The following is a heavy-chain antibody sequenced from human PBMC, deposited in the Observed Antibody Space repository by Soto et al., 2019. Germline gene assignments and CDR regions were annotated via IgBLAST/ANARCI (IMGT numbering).Heavy chain of an antibody. CDR2: HYTEGTT. V-gene: IGHV3-53*01. D-gene: IGHD3-16*01. CDR1: GLTVSHNY. CDR3: VRPRPSGENYGMDV. J-gene: IGHJ6*02. Sequence: EVQLVESGGGLIQPGGSLRLSCVASGLTVSHNYMAWVRQAPEMGLEWVSIHYTEGTTYYADSVKGRFTISRDSSKNTLFLQMDSLRAEDTAVYYCVRPRPSGENYGMDVWGQGTTVTVSS.